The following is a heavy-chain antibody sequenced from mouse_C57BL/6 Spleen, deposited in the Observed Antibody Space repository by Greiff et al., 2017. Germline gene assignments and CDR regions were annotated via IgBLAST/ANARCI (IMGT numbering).Heavy chain of an antibody. D-gene: IGHD1-1*01. CDR3: ARDYGSSYVFAY. J-gene: IGHJ3*01. V-gene: IGHV1-72*01. CDR1: GYTFTSYW. CDR2: IDPNSGGT. Sequence: QVQLQQPGAELVKPGASVKLSCKASGYTFTSYWMHWVKQRPGRGREWIGRIDPNSGGTKYNEKFKSKATLTVDKPSSTAYMQLSRLTSEDSAVDYCARDYGSSYVFAYWGQGTLVTAYA.